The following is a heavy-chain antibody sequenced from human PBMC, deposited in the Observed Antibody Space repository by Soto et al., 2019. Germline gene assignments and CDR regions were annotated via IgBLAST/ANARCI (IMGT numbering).Heavy chain of an antibody. V-gene: IGHV3-30*18. CDR3: AKDRGPPEFGELFLLTHTPMDV. CDR1: GFTFSSYG. Sequence: GGSLRLSCAASGFTFSSYGMHWVRQAPGKGLEWVAVISYDGSNKYYADSVKGRFTISRDNSKNTLYLQMNSLRAEDTAVYYCAKDRGPPEFGELFLLTHTPMDVWGQGTTVTVSS. D-gene: IGHD3-10*01. J-gene: IGHJ6*02. CDR2: ISYDGSNK.